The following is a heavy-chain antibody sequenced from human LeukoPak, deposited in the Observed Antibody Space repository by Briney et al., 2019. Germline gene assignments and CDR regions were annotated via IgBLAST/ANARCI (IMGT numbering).Heavy chain of an antibody. D-gene: IGHD3-3*01. CDR2: LSDRGGST. J-gene: IGHJ4*02. V-gene: IGHV3-23*01. Sequence: PGGSLRLSCAVSGFTFSGYAMSWVRQAPGKGLEWVSALSDRGGSTYYADPVKGRFTISRDNSKNMMYLQMNSLRADDTAVYDCAKDRLGSWSGYYFGIFDYWGQGLLVTVSS. CDR1: GFTFSGYA. CDR3: AKDRLGSWSGYYFGIFDY.